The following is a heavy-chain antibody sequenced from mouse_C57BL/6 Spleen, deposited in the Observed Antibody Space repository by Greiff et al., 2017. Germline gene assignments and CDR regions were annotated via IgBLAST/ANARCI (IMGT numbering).Heavy chain of an antibody. D-gene: IGHD1-1*01. CDR1: GFTFSSYA. CDR2: ISSGGDYN. CDR3: TREEEVVGYDY. J-gene: IGHJ2*01. Sequence: EVQVVESGAGLVKPGGSLNLSCAASGFTFSSYAMSWVRQTPEKRLEWVAYISSGGDYNYYADNVKGRVTMSRDNARNTQYLQMSSLQSEDTAMYYCTREEEVVGYDYWGQGTTLTVAA. V-gene: IGHV5-9-1*02.